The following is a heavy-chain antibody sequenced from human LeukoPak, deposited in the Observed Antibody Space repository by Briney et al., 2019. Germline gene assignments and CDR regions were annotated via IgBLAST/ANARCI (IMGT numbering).Heavy chain of an antibody. V-gene: IGHV4-39*07. J-gene: IGHJ5*02. CDR3: ARAGGSYALNWFDP. CDR2: ISYSGST. Sequence: PSETLSLTCTVSGGSISSSSHNWGWIRQPPGKGLEWIGSISYSGSTNSNPSLKSRVTMSVDTSKKQFSLNLTSVTAADTAVYYCARAGGSYALNWFDPWGQGILVTVSS. D-gene: IGHD3-16*01. CDR1: GGSISSSSHN.